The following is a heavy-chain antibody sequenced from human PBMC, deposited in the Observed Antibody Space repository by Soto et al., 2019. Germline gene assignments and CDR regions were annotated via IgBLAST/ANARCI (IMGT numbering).Heavy chain of an antibody. D-gene: IGHD6-13*01. J-gene: IGHJ3*02. V-gene: IGHV4-59*01. CDR1: GGSISSYY. CDR3: ASSGYHDAFDI. Sequence: SETLSLTCTVSGGSISSYYWSWIRQPPGKGLEWIGYIYYSGSTNYNPSLKSRVTISVDTSKNQFSLKLSSVTAADTAVYYCASSGYHDAFDIWGQGTMVTVSS. CDR2: IYYSGST.